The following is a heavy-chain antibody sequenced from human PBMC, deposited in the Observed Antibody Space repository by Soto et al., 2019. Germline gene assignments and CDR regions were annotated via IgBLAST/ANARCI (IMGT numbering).Heavy chain of an antibody. D-gene: IGHD6-13*01. J-gene: IGHJ3*02. V-gene: IGHV4-59*01. CDR1: GGSISSYY. CDR3: ASSGYHDAFDI. Sequence: SETLSLTCTVSGGSISSYYWSWIRQPPGKGLEWIGYIYYSGSTNYNPSLKSRVTISVDTSKNQFSLKLSSVTAADTAVYYCASSGYHDAFDIWGQGTMVTVSS. CDR2: IYYSGST.